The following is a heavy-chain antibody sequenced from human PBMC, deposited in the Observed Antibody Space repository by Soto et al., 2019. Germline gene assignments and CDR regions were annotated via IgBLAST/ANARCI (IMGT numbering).Heavy chain of an antibody. CDR2: IIPIFGTA. J-gene: IGHJ4*02. CDR3: ASHGYYARGGYCDY. V-gene: IGHV1-69*13. D-gene: IGHD1-26*01. CDR1: GGTFSSYA. Sequence: SVKVSCKASGGTFSSYAISWVRQAHGQGLEWMGGIIPIFGTANYAQTFQGRVTITADESTSIAYMELSSLRSEETAVYYCASHGYYARGGYCDYWGQGTLVTVSS.